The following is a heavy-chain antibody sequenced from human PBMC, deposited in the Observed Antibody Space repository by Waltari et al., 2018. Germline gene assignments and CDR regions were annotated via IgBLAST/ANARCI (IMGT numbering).Heavy chain of an antibody. CDR1: GYTFTSYA. Sequence: QVQLVQSGAEVKKPGASVKVSCKASGYTFTSYAMHWVRQAPGKRLEWMGWSNAGNGNTKYSQKFQGRVTITRDTSASTAYMELSSLRSEDTAVYYCARSPYYDFWSGYRSYYFDYWGQGTLVTVYS. D-gene: IGHD3-3*01. CDR2: SNAGNGNT. J-gene: IGHJ4*02. V-gene: IGHV1-3*01. CDR3: ARSPYYDFWSGYRSYYFDY.